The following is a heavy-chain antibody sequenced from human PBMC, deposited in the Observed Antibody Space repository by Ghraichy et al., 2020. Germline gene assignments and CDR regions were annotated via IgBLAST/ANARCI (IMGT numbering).Heavy chain of an antibody. CDR1: GFTLGNHW. D-gene: IGHD3-16*01. Sequence: GGSLRLSCAASGFTLGNHWMNWVRQAPGKGLEWVANIKYDGSEKNYVGSVKGRFTISRDNAKNSLFLQMNSLRAEDTAVYYCTRARGVDYWGQGTLVPVSS. CDR3: TRARGVDY. V-gene: IGHV3-7*04. J-gene: IGHJ4*02. CDR2: IKYDGSEK.